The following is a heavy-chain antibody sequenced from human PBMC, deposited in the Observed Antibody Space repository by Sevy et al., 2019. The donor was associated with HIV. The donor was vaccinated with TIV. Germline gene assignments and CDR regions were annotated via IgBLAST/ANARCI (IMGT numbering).Heavy chain of an antibody. V-gene: IGHV3-33*01. CDR2: IWYDGRTE. CDR1: GFTFRSFS. D-gene: IGHD1-1*01. Sequence: GGSLRLSCVASGFTFRSFSMHWFRQAPGKGLEWVAAIWYDGRTERYADSVQGRFTISRDNSKKTLYLQMNSLRDEDTAIYYCARDAARVIVPTAGFDSWGQGTLVTVSS. CDR3: ARDAARVIVPTAGFDS. J-gene: IGHJ5*01.